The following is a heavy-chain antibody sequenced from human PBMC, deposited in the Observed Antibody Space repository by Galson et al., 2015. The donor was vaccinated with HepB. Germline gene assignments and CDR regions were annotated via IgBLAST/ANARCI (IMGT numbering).Heavy chain of an antibody. Sequence: SLRLSCAASGFTFSNAWMSWVRQAPGQGLEWVGRIKSKTDGGTTDYAAPVKGRFTISRDDSKNTLYLQMNSLKTEDTAVYYCTTVPTAAYYYGSGSAFDIWGQGTMVTVSS. CDR2: IKSKTDGGTT. CDR3: TTVPTAAYYYGSGSAFDI. J-gene: IGHJ3*02. CDR1: GFTFSNAW. D-gene: IGHD3-10*01. V-gene: IGHV3-15*01.